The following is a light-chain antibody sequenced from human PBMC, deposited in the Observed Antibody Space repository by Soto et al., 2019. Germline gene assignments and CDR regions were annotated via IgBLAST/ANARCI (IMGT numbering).Light chain of an antibody. V-gene: IGKV3-15*01. CDR3: QHYNNWPT. CDR1: QSVNSN. Sequence: EIVMTQSPATLSVSPGERATLSCRASQSVNSNLAWYQQKPDQSPSLLIYGAATRATGGPDRFSGSGSGTEFTLTISSLQYADFVVYFYQHYNNWPTFGQGTKVEIK. CDR2: GAA. J-gene: IGKJ1*01.